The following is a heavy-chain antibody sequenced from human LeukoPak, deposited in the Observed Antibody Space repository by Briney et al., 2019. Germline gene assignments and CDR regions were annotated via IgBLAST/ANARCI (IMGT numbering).Heavy chain of an antibody. CDR2: INQDGSEN. V-gene: IGHV3-7*01. D-gene: IGHD6-19*01. Sequence: GGSLRLSCAASGFTFSTYWMNWVRQTPGKGLEWVANINQDGSENHYVDSVKGRFTISRDNAKNSLYLQMNSLRAEDTALYYCARWGHTSGWYYFDYWGQGTLVTVSS. J-gene: IGHJ4*02. CDR1: GFTFSTYW. CDR3: ARWGHTSGWYYFDY.